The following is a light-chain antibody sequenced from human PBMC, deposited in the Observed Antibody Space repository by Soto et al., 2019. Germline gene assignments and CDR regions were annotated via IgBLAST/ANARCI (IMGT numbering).Light chain of an antibody. CDR3: QQYYSIPQT. J-gene: IGKJ1*01. CDR2: WTS. Sequence: DIVMTQSPDSLAVSLGERATINCKSSQSVLYSSNNKNYLAWYQQKPGQPPKLLIYWTSTRESGVPDRFSGSWSGTDFTLTISSLQAEDVAVYYCQQYYSIPQTFGQGTKVEIK. V-gene: IGKV4-1*01. CDR1: QSVLYSSNNKNY.